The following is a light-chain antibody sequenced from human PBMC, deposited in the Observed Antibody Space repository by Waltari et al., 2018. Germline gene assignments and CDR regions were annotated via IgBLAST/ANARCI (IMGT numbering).Light chain of an antibody. J-gene: IGKJ4*01. Sequence: EXXLTQXPGXLSLSPGEXATLSCRASQSVSSSYLAWYQQKPGQAPRLLIYGASSRATGIPDRFSGSGSGTDFTLXIXRLEPEDFXVYYCXQYGSSPLVTFXXXTXXEIK. CDR1: QSVSSSY. CDR3: XQYGSSPLVT. CDR2: GAS. V-gene: IGKV3-20*01.